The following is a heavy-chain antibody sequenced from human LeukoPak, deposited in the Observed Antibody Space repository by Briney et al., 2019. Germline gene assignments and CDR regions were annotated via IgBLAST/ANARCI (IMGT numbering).Heavy chain of an antibody. J-gene: IGHJ6*01. Sequence: ASVKVSCKASRGTFSSYAISWVRQAPGQGLEWMGRIIPILGIANYAQKFQGRVTITADKSTSTGSMELSSLRSEDTVVYYCAREGEVTTPWWVWGQGTTVTVSS. D-gene: IGHD4-17*01. V-gene: IGHV1-69*04. CDR2: IIPILGIA. CDR1: RGTFSSYA. CDR3: AREGEVTTPWWV.